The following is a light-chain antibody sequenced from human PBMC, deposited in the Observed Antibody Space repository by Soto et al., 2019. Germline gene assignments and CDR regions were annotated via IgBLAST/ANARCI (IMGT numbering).Light chain of an antibody. CDR3: QKYNTAPLT. V-gene: IGKV1-5*01. J-gene: IGKJ4*01. CDR1: QTISSW. CDR2: DAS. Sequence: DIQMTQSPSTLSGSVGDRVTITCRASQTISSWLAWYQQKPGKAPKLLIYDASSLESGVPSRFSGSGSGTEFTLTISSLQPDDVATYYCQKYNTAPLTFGGGTKVDIK.